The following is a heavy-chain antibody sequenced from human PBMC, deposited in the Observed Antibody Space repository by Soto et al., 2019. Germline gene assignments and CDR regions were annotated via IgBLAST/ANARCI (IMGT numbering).Heavy chain of an antibody. D-gene: IGHD2-15*01. Sequence: GGSLRLSCAASGFTFSGSAMHLVRQASGKGLEWVGHIRSKANSYATVYAASVKGRFTISRDNSKNTLSLQMSSLRGDDTAMYYCVKDVVFWPWGQGTLVTVSS. CDR3: VKDVVFWP. J-gene: IGHJ4*02. V-gene: IGHV3-73*01. CDR2: IRSKANSYAT. CDR1: GFTFSGSA.